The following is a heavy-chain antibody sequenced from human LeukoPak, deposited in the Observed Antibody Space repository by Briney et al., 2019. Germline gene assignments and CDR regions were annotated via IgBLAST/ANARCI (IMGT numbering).Heavy chain of an antibody. Sequence: ASVKVSCKTSGYTFTSYDINWVRQATGQGLEWMGWMNPNSGNIGYAQNFQGRVTMTRNTSISTAYMELSSLRSEDTAVYYCVRGVWFGELPINYWGQGTLVTVSS. V-gene: IGHV1-8*01. CDR2: MNPNSGNI. J-gene: IGHJ4*02. CDR1: GYTFTSYD. CDR3: VRGVWFGELPINY. D-gene: IGHD3-10*01.